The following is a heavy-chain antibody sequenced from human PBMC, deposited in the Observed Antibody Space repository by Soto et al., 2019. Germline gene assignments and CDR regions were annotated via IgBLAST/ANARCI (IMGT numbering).Heavy chain of an antibody. CDR2: ISYDGSNK. J-gene: IGHJ6*02. CDR3: ARDRSDSSGYYYVSGYYYGMDV. V-gene: IGHV3-30-3*01. D-gene: IGHD3-22*01. CDR1: GFTFSSYA. Sequence: GSLRLSCAASGFTFSSYAMHWVRQAPGKGLEWVAVISYDGSNKYYADSVKGRFTISRDNSKNTLYLQMNSLRAEDTAVYYCARDRSDSSGYYYVSGYYYGMDVWGQGTTVTGSS.